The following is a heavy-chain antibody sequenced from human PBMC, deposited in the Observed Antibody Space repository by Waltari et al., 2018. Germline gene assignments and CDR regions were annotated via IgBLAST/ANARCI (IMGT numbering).Heavy chain of an antibody. Sequence: QVQLVESGGGVVQPGGSLRLSCVASGFTLSPYGMYWVRQAPGKGLEWVAYLRYDGNKKYYADSVKGRFTISRDDSKSTLFLQMNRLRAEDTALYYCAKDLAFRHDRSSFYEYYFDYWGQGTLVAVSS. CDR3: AKDLAFRHDRSSFYEYYFDY. CDR2: LRYDGNKK. D-gene: IGHD3-22*01. J-gene: IGHJ4*02. V-gene: IGHV3-30*02. CDR1: GFTLSPYG.